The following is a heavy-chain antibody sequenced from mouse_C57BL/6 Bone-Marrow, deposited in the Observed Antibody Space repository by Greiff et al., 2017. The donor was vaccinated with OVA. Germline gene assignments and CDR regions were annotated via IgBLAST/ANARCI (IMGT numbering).Heavy chain of an antibody. CDR2: IYPGGGST. CDR1: GYTFPNYW. J-gene: IGHJ2*01. Sequence: VQLQQSGAELVRPGTSVKMSCKASGYTFPNYWIGWAKQRPGHGLEWIGDIYPGGGSTNYNEKVKGKATLTADKSSSTAYMQFSSLTSEDSAIYYCAIYDGYYGYFDYWGQGTTLSVSS. D-gene: IGHD2-3*01. V-gene: IGHV1-63*01. CDR3: AIYDGYYGYFDY.